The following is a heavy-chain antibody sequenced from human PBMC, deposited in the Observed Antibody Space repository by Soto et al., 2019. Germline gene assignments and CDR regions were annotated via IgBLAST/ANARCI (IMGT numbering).Heavy chain of an antibody. J-gene: IGHJ6*03. CDR3: ARADYYGSGSPHPPYYYYYMDV. D-gene: IGHD3-10*01. V-gene: IGHV4-31*03. CDR2: IYYSGST. Sequence: PSETLSLTCTVSGGSISSGGYYWSWILQHPGKGLEWIGYIYYSGSTYYNPSLKSRVTISVDTSKNQFSLKLSSVTAADTAVYYCARADYYGSGSPHPPYYYYYMDVWGKGTTVTVSS. CDR1: GGSISSGGYY.